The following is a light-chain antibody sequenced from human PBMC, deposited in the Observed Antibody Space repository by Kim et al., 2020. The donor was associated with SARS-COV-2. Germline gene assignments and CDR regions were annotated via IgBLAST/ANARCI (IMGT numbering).Light chain of an antibody. CDR1: QNVAIN. J-gene: IGKJ4*01. CDR2: GPS. Sequence: SVSGGERASLACRASQNVAINLAGYQQKPGRAPRLLLCGPSTRATGIPARFTGSGFGTEFTLTISSLESGDCAVFYCQQYHDWPLTFGGGTKLEI. CDR3: QQYHDWPLT. V-gene: IGKV3-15*01.